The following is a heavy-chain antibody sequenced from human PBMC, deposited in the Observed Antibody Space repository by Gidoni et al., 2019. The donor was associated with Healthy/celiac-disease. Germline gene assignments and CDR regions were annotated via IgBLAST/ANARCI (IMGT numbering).Heavy chain of an antibody. D-gene: IGHD4-17*01. CDR3: ARGSPTVRNYYYYGMDV. CDR1: GFTFSSYS. Sequence: EVQLVESGGGLVKPGGSLRLSCAASGFTFSSYSMNWVRQAPGKGLEWVSSISSSSSYIYYADSVKGRFTISRDNAKNSLYLQMNSLRAEDTAVYYCARGSPTVRNYYYYGMDVWGQGTTVTVSS. CDR2: ISSSSSYI. V-gene: IGHV3-21*01. J-gene: IGHJ6*02.